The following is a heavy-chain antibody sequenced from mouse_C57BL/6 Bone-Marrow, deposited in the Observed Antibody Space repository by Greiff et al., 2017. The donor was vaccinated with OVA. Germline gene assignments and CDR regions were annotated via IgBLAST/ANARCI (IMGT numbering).Heavy chain of an antibody. V-gene: IGHV1-15*01. Sequence: QVQLKESGAELVRPGASVTLSCQASGYTFTDYEMHWVKQTPVHGLEWIGAIDPETGGTAYNQKFKGKAILTADKSSSTAYMELRSLTSEDSAVYYCTRWLLFYFDYWGQGTTLTVSS. J-gene: IGHJ2*01. CDR3: TRWLLFYFDY. D-gene: IGHD2-3*01. CDR1: GYTFTDYE. CDR2: IDPETGGT.